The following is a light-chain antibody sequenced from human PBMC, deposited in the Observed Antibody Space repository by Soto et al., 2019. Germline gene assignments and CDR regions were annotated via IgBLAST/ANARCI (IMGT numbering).Light chain of an antibody. Sequence: EIVLTQSPATLSLSPGERATLSCRASQSISSYLAWYQQKPGQAPRLLIYDASNRATGIPARFSGSGSGTDFTLTISSLEPEDFAVYYCQQRSNLRTFGPGTKVDIK. CDR2: DAS. CDR1: QSISSY. V-gene: IGKV3-11*01. CDR3: QQRSNLRT. J-gene: IGKJ3*01.